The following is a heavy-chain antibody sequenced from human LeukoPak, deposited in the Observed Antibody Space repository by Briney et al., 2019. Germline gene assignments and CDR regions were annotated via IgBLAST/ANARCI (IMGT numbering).Heavy chain of an antibody. V-gene: IGHV3-43*02. CDR1: GFTFDNYA. J-gene: IGHJ1*01. CDR3: AKDSGWQLLRAEYFQH. Sequence: PGGSLRLSCAASGFTFDNYAIHWVRQVPGKSLEWVSLISADGRSTYYADSVKGRFTTSRDNSKSSLYLQMRSLTTEDTAVYYCAKDSGWQLLRAEYFQHWGPGTLVTVSS. D-gene: IGHD2-15*01. CDR2: ISADGRST.